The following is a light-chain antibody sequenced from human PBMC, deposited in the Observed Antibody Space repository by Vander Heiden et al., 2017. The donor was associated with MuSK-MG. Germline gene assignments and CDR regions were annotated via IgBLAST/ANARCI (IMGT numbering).Light chain of an antibody. J-gene: IGKJ4*01. Sequence: DIQMTQSTSSLCASVGDRVTVMCRATQGITTWLAWYQQKPGKAPQLLIYGASSLQSGVPARFSGSGSGTDFTLTISSLQPEDFATYFCQQHYSFPLTFGGGTKVEIK. V-gene: IGKV1-12*01. CDR2: GAS. CDR3: QQHYSFPLT. CDR1: QGITTW.